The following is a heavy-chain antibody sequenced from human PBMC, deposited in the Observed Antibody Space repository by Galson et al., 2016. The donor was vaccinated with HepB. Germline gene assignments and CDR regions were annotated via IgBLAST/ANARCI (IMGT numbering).Heavy chain of an antibody. Sequence: SETLSLTCTVSGGSISIFYWGWIRQPPGKGLEWIGYIHYSGRTNYSPSLENRVTISVDTSKNQFSLKLSSVSAADTAMYYCARWKQPSPGHFDYWGQGTLVTVSS. J-gene: IGHJ4*02. CDR1: GGSISIFY. CDR2: IHYSGRT. D-gene: IGHD6-13*01. V-gene: IGHV4-59*01. CDR3: ARWKQPSPGHFDY.